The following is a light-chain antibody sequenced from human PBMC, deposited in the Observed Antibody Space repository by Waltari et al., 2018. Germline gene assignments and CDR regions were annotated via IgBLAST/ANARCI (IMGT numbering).Light chain of an antibody. J-gene: IGKJ2*01. Sequence: DIQMTQFPATLSASVGDGVTITCRASQSISDWLAWFQQKPGKAPKLLIYKASTLHTGVPSRFSGSGSGSEFTLTINSLQADDFATYFCQQYDAYPYTFGQGTKLEI. CDR2: KAS. CDR3: QQYDAYPYT. CDR1: QSISDW. V-gene: IGKV1-5*03.